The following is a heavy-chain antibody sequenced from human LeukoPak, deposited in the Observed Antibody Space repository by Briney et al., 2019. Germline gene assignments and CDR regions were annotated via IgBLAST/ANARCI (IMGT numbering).Heavy chain of an antibody. D-gene: IGHD2-15*01. CDR3: AKARRGSCTAGSCYCCDY. CDR2: IRFDGSDE. J-gene: IGHJ4*02. CDR1: EFTFNSYG. V-gene: IGHV3-30*02. Sequence: GGSLRLSCTASEFTFNSYGMRWVRQAPGKWLEWVAFIRFDGSDEHYADSVKGRFTISRDNSKNTLYLQMNSLRAEDTAVYYCAKARRGSCTAGSCYCCDYWGRGALVTVSS.